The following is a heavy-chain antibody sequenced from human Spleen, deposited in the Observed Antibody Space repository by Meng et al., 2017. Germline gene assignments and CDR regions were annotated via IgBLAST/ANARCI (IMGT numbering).Heavy chain of an antibody. D-gene: IGHD1-26*01. J-gene: IGHJ4*02. CDR2: IYWDDDK. V-gene: IGHV2-5*02. Sequence: SGPTLVKPTQTLTLTCTFSGFSLNTYGVGVGWSRQPPGKALEWLALIYWDDDKRYTPSLKSRLTITRDTSKNHVILTMTNMDPVDTATYYCAHHFFFGPDSGTYFHYWGQGTLVTVSS. CDR3: AHHFFFGPDSGTYFHY. CDR1: GFSLNTYGVG.